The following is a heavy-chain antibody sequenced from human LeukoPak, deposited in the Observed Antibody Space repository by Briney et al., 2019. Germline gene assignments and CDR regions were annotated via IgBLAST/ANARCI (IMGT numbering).Heavy chain of an antibody. J-gene: IGHJ5*02. CDR1: GYTFTGYY. Sequence: ASVKVSCKASGYTFTGYYMHWVRQAPGHALEWMGWINPNSGVTNYAQKFQGRVTMTRDTSISTAYMELSRLRSDDTAVYYCASTTLTPNWFDPWGQGTLVTVSS. CDR3: ASTTLTPNWFDP. V-gene: IGHV1-2*02. CDR2: INPNSGVT. D-gene: IGHD4-17*01.